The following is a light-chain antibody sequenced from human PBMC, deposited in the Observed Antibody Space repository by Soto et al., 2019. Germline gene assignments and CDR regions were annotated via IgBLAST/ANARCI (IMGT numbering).Light chain of an antibody. Sequence: DIQMTQSPSTLSASVGDRFTITFRASQSISTWLAWYQQKPGKAPNLLIYDASSLQSGVPSRFSGSGSGTEFTLTIRSLQPDDFATYYCQQYNSYWTFGQGTKVDIK. CDR3: QQYNSYWT. V-gene: IGKV1-5*01. CDR2: DAS. J-gene: IGKJ1*01. CDR1: QSISTW.